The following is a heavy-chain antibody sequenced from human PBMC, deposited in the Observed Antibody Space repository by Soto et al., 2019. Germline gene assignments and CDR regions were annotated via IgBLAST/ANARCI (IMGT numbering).Heavy chain of an antibody. V-gene: IGHV1-46*03. J-gene: IGHJ4*02. CDR1: GYTFTSYY. CDR3: ARRGAEDCSSTSCYPFDY. CDR2: INPSGGST. D-gene: IGHD2-2*01. Sequence: ASVKVSCKASGYTFTSYYMHCVRQAPGQGLEWMGIINPSGGSTSYAQKFQGRVTMTRDTSTSTVYMELSSLRSEDTAVYYCARRGAEDCSSTSCYPFDYWGQGTLVTVSS.